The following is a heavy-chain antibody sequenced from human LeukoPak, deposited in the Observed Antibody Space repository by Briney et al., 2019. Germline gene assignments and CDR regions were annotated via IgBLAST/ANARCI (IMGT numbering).Heavy chain of an antibody. D-gene: IGHD2-21*02. V-gene: IGHV3-21*01. CDR2: ISSSSSYI. Sequence: GSLRLSCAASGFTFSSYSMNWVRQAPGKGLEWVSSISSSSSYIYYADSVKGRFTISRDNAKNSLYLQMNSLRAEDTAVYYCARDGWDCTVSQSYYMDVWGKGTTVTDSS. CDR3: ARDGWDCTVSQSYYMDV. CDR1: GFTFSSYS. J-gene: IGHJ6*03.